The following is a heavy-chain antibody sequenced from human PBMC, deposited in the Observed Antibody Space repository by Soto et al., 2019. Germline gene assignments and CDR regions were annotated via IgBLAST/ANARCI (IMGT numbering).Heavy chain of an antibody. J-gene: IGHJ5*02. CDR1: GGTFSSYA. Sequence: GASVKVSCKASGGTFSSYAISWVRQAPGQGLEWMGGIIPIFGTANYAQKFQGRVTITADESTSTAYMELSSLRSEDTAVYYCARGQQQLVPIWFDPWGQGTLVTVSS. CDR3: ARGQQQLVPIWFDP. CDR2: IIPIFGTA. V-gene: IGHV1-69*13. D-gene: IGHD6-13*01.